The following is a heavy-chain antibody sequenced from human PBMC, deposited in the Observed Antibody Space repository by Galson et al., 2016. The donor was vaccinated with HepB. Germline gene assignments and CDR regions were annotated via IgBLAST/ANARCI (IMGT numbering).Heavy chain of an antibody. CDR3: ARGHYRSWSAYYPAFYFDS. J-gene: IGHJ4*02. CDR2: YHYSGNT. V-gene: IGHV4-61*01. D-gene: IGHD3-3*01. CDR1: GVSVSNDRLY. Sequence: SETLSLTCSISGVSVSNDRLYWSWIRQPPGKGLEWIGFYHYSGNTNYNASLKSRFTISFDTSKNQFSLKLRSVTAADTAVYYCARGHYRSWSAYYPAFYFDSWGQGTLITVS.